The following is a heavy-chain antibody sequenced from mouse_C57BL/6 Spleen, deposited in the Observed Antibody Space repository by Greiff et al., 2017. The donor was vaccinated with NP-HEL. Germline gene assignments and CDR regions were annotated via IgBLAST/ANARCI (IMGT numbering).Heavy chain of an antibody. CDR2: IDPSDSET. J-gene: IGHJ2*01. Sequence: QVQLQQPGAELVRPGSSVKLSCKASGYTFTSYWMHWVKQRPIQGLEWIGNIDPSDSETHYNQKFKDKATLTVDKSSSTAYMQLSSLTSEDSAVYYCARGGVDYDNFDYWGQGTTLTVSS. V-gene: IGHV1-52*01. D-gene: IGHD2-4*01. CDR3: ARGGVDYDNFDY. CDR1: GYTFTSYW.